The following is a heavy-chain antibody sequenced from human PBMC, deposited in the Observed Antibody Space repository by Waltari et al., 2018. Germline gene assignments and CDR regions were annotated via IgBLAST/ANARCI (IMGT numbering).Heavy chain of an antibody. CDR2: MSYSGVT. V-gene: IGHV4-39*01. J-gene: IGHJ3*01. D-gene: IGHD5-12*01. CDR3: ATYIGASVGTAAFDV. Sequence: LQLQVSSPRLVKSSETLPLTCIVSGVAITSNRPYSGWSRQPPGQGLEWSATMSYSGVTYSSPSLESRVTVSRDTSKNQLSLKLVSVTAADTAVYYCATYIGASVGTAAFDVWGQGTMVTVSS. CDR1: GVAITSNRPY.